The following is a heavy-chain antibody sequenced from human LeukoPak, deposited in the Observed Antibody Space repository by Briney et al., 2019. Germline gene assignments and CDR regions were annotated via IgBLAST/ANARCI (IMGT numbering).Heavy chain of an antibody. D-gene: IGHD6-6*01. J-gene: IGHJ4*02. CDR2: ISSSSSYI. Sequence: GGSLRLSCAASGFTFSSYSMNWVRQAPGKGLEWVSSISSSSSYIYYADSVKGRFTISRDNAKNSLYLQMNSLRAEDTAVYYCARFPRQLARDDYFDYWGQGTLVTVSS. CDR1: GFTFSSYS. V-gene: IGHV3-21*01. CDR3: ARFPRQLARDDYFDY.